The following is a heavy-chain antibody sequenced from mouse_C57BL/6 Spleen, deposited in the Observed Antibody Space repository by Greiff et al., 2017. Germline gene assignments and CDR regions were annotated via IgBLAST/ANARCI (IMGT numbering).Heavy chain of an antibody. V-gene: IGHV1-81*01. J-gene: IGHJ4*01. Sequence: QVHVKQSGAELARPGASVKLSCKASGYTFTSYGISWVKQRTGQGLEWIGEIYPRSGNTYYNEKFKGKATLTADKSSSTAYMELRSLTSEDSAVYFCARSVRDAMDYWGQGTSVTVSS. CDR3: ARSVRDAMDY. CDR2: IYPRSGNT. D-gene: IGHD1-1*01. CDR1: GYTFTSYG.